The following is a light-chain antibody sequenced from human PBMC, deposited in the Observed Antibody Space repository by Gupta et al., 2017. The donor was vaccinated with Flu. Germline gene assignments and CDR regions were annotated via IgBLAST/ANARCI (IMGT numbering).Light chain of an antibody. CDR1: SRDIGAYNF. J-gene: IGLJ3*02. V-gene: IGLV2-14*03. CDR3: SSHTSSNTWV. CDR2: EVT. Sequence: QSALTQPASVSGSPGQSITISCTGTSRDIGAYNFIAWYQQHPDNAPKLLIYEVTNRPSGVSNRFSGSKSGNTASLTISGLQAEDEADYYCSSHTSSNTWVFGGGTKVTVL.